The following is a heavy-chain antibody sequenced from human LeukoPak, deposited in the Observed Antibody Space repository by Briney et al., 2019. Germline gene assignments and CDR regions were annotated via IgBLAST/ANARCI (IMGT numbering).Heavy chain of an antibody. Sequence: PSETLSLTCTVSGDSIGSSGYYWGWIRQPPGKRLEWIGSFYYSGTIYYNPSLKSRVTISVDTSKNQFSLKLTSVTAADTAVYYCARQILVGATYYFDYWGQGTLVTVSS. J-gene: IGHJ4*02. CDR1: GDSIGSSGYY. D-gene: IGHD1-26*01. V-gene: IGHV4-39*07. CDR2: FYYSGTI. CDR3: ARQILVGATYYFDY.